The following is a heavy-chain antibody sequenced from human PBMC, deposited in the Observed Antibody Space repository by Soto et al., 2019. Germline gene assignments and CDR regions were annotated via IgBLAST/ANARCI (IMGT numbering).Heavy chain of an antibody. J-gene: IGHJ4*02. D-gene: IGHD1-26*01. V-gene: IGHV1-69*06. Sequence: QLQLVQSGAEVKTPGSSVRVSCKTAGRTFLISAIAWVRQAPGQGLEWMGGIIPILGTIHIAQNFQGRVNVTADRSTSTAYMDLSSLRSEDTATYFCARGKEWEQPSNHYYFDYWGQGSQVIVSS. CDR2: IIPILGTI. CDR3: ARGKEWEQPSNHYYFDY. CDR1: GRTFLISA.